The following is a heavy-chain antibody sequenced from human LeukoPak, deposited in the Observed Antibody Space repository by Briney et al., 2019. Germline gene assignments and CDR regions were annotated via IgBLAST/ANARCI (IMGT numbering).Heavy chain of an antibody. Sequence: ASVKVSCKASGYTFTSYDINWVRQATGQGLEWMGWMNPNSGNTGYAQKFQGRVTMTRNTSISTVYMELSSLRSEDTAVYYCARRRGYGSGYYYMDVWGKGTTVTVSS. CDR1: GYTFTSYD. V-gene: IGHV1-8*01. D-gene: IGHD3-10*01. CDR3: ARRRGYGSGYYYMDV. J-gene: IGHJ6*03. CDR2: MNPNSGNT.